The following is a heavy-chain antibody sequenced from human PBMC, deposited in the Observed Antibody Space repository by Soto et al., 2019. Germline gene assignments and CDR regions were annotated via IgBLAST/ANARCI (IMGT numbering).Heavy chain of an antibody. CDR2: INPTAGRT. CDR3: AISSSIVVPGVIMGFDS. V-gene: IGHV1-46*01. J-gene: IGHJ4*02. Sequence: QLQLVQSGAEVKKPGASVKVSCKASGYTFTSYYLHWVRQAPGQGLEWMGIINPTAGRTTYEQEFQGRVTMTRDTSTSTVYMELSSLRSEDAAVYYFAISSSIVVPGVIMGFDSWGQGTLVTVSS. CDR1: GYTFTSYY. D-gene: IGHD2-2*01.